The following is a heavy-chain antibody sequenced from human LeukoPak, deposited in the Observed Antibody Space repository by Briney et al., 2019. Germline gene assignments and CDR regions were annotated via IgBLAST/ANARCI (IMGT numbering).Heavy chain of an antibody. Sequence: SETLSLTCAVYIDSFSNYHWNWIRQTPAKGMEWIGEVNESGGTNYNPSLKSRVTISVDTSKNQFSLKLSSVTAADTAVYYCARVSAGLDAFDIWGQGTMVTVSS. CDR2: VNESGGT. CDR1: IDSFSNYH. D-gene: IGHD3-10*01. V-gene: IGHV4-34*01. CDR3: ARVSAGLDAFDI. J-gene: IGHJ3*02.